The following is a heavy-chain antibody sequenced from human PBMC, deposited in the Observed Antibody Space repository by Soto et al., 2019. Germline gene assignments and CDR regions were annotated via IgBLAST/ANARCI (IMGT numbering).Heavy chain of an antibody. Sequence: VGSLRLSCAVSGFTFSDYYMSWIRQAPGKGLEWVSYISSSGSTIYYADSVKGRFTISRDNAKNSLYLQMNSLRAEDTAVYYCARVGYYGDYQIDYYYYMDVWGKGTTVTVSS. CDR3: ARVGYYGDYQIDYYYYMDV. CDR2: ISSSGSTI. CDR1: GFTFSDYY. J-gene: IGHJ6*03. D-gene: IGHD4-17*01. V-gene: IGHV3-11*01.